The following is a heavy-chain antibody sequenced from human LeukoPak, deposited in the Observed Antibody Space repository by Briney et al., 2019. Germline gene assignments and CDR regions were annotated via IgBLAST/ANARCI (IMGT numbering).Heavy chain of an antibody. CDR1: GESFWFYY. CDR3: ARERIRRLELTYSYGSGRRAFDI. CDR2: LYHSGGT. J-gene: IGHJ3*02. D-gene: IGHD3-10*01. Sequence: SDTLSLTRAVCGESFWFYYWSGIRRPPGKGREGGVDLYHSGGTNYNPCLKSRVTISVDTSKNQFSLQLSSVTAADTAVYYCARERIRRLELTYSYGSGRRAFDIWGQGTMVTVSS. V-gene: IGHV4-34*01.